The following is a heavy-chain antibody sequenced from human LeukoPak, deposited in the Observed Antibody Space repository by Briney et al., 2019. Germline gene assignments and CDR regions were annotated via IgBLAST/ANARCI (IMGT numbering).Heavy chain of an antibody. Sequence: PSETLSLTCAVSGASISNDNWWSWVRQPPGKGLGWIGEMHHGGTTHYNPSLESRVTISIDKSENQLSLKLNSVTATDTAVYYCARHGGFYFDSWGQGTLVTVSS. CDR3: ARHGGFYFDS. J-gene: IGHJ4*02. D-gene: IGHD4-23*01. V-gene: IGHV4-4*02. CDR2: MHHGGTT. CDR1: GASISNDNW.